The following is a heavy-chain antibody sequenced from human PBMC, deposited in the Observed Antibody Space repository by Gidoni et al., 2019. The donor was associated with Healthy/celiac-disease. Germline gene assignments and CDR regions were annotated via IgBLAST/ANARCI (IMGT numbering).Heavy chain of an antibody. CDR3: ARDLLRYCSSTSCSYFQH. Sequence: EVQLVESGGGLVKPGGSLRLSCAASGFPFSSYSRNWVRKAPGKGLEWVSSISSSSSYRYYADSVKGRFTISRDNAKNSLYLQMNSLRAEDTAVYYCARDLLRYCSSTSCSYFQHWGQGTLVTVSS. D-gene: IGHD2-2*01. CDR2: ISSSSSYR. J-gene: IGHJ1*01. CDR1: GFPFSSYS. V-gene: IGHV3-21*01.